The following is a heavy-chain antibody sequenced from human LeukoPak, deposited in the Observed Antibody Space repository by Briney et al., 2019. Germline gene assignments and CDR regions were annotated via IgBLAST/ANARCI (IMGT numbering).Heavy chain of an antibody. J-gene: IGHJ4*02. CDR3: ARQEEQVVVFDY. Sequence: SETLSLTCTVSGDSITTSNYYWGWIRQPPGSGLEWIASLYYSGSTYYNPSVKSRVTISVDTSKNQFSLKLSSVTAADTAMYYCARQEEQVVVFDYWGQGALVTVSS. CDR1: GDSITTSNYY. V-gene: IGHV4-39*01. CDR2: LYYSGST. D-gene: IGHD6-13*01.